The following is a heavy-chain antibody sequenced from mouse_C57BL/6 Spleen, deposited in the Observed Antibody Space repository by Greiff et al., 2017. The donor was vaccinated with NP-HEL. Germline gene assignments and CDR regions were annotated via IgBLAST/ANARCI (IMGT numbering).Heavy chain of an antibody. V-gene: IGHV1-66*01. Sequence: QVQLKESGPELVKPGASVKISCKASGYSFTSYYIHWVKQRPGQGLEWIGWIYPGSGNTKYNEKFKGKATLTADTTSSTAYMQLSSLTSEYSAVYYCARSGYGNLYYFDYWGQGTTLTVSS. CDR1: GYSFTSYY. CDR2: IYPGSGNT. D-gene: IGHD2-1*01. J-gene: IGHJ2*01. CDR3: ARSGYGNLYYFDY.